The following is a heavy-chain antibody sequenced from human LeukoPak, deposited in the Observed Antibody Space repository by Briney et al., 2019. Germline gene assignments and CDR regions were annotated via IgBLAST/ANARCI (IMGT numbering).Heavy chain of an antibody. V-gene: IGHV4-30-2*01. Sequence: SQTLSLTCAVSGGSISSGGYSWSWIRQPPGKGLEWIGYIYHSGSTYYNPPLKSRVTISVDRSKNQFSLKLSSVTAADTAVYYCARSRRDTAMGYDAFDIWGQGTMVTVSS. CDR1: GGSISSGGYS. D-gene: IGHD5-18*01. CDR3: ARSRRDTAMGYDAFDI. CDR2: IYHSGST. J-gene: IGHJ3*02.